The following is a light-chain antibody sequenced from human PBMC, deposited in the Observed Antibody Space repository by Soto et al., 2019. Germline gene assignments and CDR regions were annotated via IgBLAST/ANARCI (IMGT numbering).Light chain of an antibody. CDR3: KQTFITPYT. V-gene: IGKV1-39*01. Sequence: DIQMTQSPSSLSASVGDTVTITCRASQIISNYLYWYKHKPGRGPELLIYAASSLQSGVPSRFSGSGSGTDFTLTISSLQHEDFATYFCKQTFITPYTFGQGTKVDIK. CDR1: QIISNY. CDR2: AAS. J-gene: IGKJ2*01.